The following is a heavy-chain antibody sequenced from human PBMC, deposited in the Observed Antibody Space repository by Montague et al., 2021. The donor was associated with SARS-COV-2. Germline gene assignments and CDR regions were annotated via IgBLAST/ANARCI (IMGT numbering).Heavy chain of an antibody. J-gene: IGHJ4*01. V-gene: IGHV4-59*01. CDR3: ARDVSTGYYAFDH. CDR1: GGSLNGYF. D-gene: IGHD3-9*01. CDR2: AHFSGIT. Sequence: SETLSLTCTVSGGSLNGYFCSWIRRAPGKTLEWLGYAHFSGITNXYPSLKSRVAISMDASKSQFSLRLAAVTAADTAAYFCARDVSTGYYAFDHWGHGVLVTVSS.